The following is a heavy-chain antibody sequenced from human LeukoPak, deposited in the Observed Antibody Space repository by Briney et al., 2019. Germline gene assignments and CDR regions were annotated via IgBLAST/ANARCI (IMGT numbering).Heavy chain of an antibody. J-gene: IGHJ4*01. Sequence: PGGSLRLSCAASGFSFRSDWMHWVRQAPGKGLVWVSRINTDGSDTTYADSVKGRFTISRDNAKNTLYLQMNSLGAEDTAMYYCARETRGESDYWGHGTLVTVSS. V-gene: IGHV3-74*01. CDR1: GFSFRSDW. CDR2: INTDGSDT. CDR3: ARETRGESDY. D-gene: IGHD3-10*01.